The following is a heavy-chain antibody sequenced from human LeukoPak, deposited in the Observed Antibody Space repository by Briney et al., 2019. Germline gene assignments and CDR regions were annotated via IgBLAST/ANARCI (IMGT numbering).Heavy chain of an antibody. CDR1: GGSISSSSYY. Sequence: SETLSLTCTVSGGSISSSSYYWGWIRQPPGKGLEWIGSIYYSGSTYYNPALKSRVTISVDTSKNQFSLKLSSVTAADTAVYYCARETLSYYYYMDVWGKGTTVTISS. D-gene: IGHD3-10*01. CDR2: IYYSGST. V-gene: IGHV4-39*07. J-gene: IGHJ6*03. CDR3: ARETLSYYYYMDV.